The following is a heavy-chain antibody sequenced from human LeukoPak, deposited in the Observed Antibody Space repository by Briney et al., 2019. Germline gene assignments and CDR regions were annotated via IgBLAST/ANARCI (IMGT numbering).Heavy chain of an antibody. CDR3: ARDGSIVASMFDY. Sequence: GSLRLSCAASGFTFSSYSMNWVRQAPGKGLEWVSSISSSSSYIYYADSVKGRFTISRDNAKNSLYLQMNSLRAEDTAVYYSARDGSIVASMFDYWGQGTLVTVSS. V-gene: IGHV3-21*01. CDR1: GFTFSSYS. J-gene: IGHJ4*02. CDR2: ISSSSSYI. D-gene: IGHD5-12*01.